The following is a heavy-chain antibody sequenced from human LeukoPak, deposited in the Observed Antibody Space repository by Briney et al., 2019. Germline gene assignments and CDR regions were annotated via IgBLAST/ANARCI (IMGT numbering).Heavy chain of an antibody. CDR2: ISWNSGSI. J-gene: IGHJ4*02. Sequence: PGGSLRLSCAASGFTFDDYAMHWVRQAPGKGLEWVSGISWNSGSIGYADSVKGRFTISRDNSKNTLYLQMNSLRAEDTAVYYCAKMSDDPHYSSGWYPDYWGQGTLVTVSS. CDR1: GFTFDDYA. CDR3: AKMSDDPHYSSGWYPDY. V-gene: IGHV3-9*01. D-gene: IGHD6-19*01.